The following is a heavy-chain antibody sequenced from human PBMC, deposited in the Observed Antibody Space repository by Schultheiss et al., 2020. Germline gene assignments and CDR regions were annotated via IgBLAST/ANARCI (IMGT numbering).Heavy chain of an antibody. V-gene: IGHV3-15*01. J-gene: IGHJ4*02. CDR2: IKSKTDGGTT. D-gene: IGHD2-2*01. CDR3: TTAEQEQDIVVVPAAMALDY. Sequence: GESLKISCAASGFTFSNAWMSWVRQAPGKGLEWVGRIKSKTDGGTTDYAAPVKGRFTISRDDSKNTLYLQMNSLKTEDTAVYYCTTAEQEQDIVVVPAAMALDYWGQGTLVTVSS. CDR1: GFTFSNAW.